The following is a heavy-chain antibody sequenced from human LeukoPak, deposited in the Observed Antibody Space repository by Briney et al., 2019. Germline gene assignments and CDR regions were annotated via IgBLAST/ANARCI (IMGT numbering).Heavy chain of an antibody. CDR3: ARVSTELSGELPILDY. D-gene: IGHD1-26*01. Sequence: GGSLRLSCAASGFTFSSYEMNWVRQAPGKGLEWVSYISSSGSTIYYADSVKGRFTISRDNAKNSLYLQMNSLRAEDTAVYYCARVSTELSGELPILDYWGQGTLVTVSS. CDR2: ISSSGSTI. J-gene: IGHJ4*02. V-gene: IGHV3-48*03. CDR1: GFTFSSYE.